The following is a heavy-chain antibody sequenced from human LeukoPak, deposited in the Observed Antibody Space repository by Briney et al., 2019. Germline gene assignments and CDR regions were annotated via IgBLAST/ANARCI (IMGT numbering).Heavy chain of an antibody. CDR3: AHRRSGEYTGEYDY. V-gene: IGHV2-5*02. J-gene: IGHJ4*02. Sequence: SGPTLVKPTQTLTLTCTFSGFSLSTSEVGVGWFRQPPGKALEWLALIYWDDDKRYSPSLKSRLTITKDTSKNQVVLTMTNMDPVDTATYYCAHRRSGEYTGEYDYWGQGTLVTVSS. D-gene: IGHD1-26*01. CDR2: IYWDDDK. CDR1: GFSLSTSEVG.